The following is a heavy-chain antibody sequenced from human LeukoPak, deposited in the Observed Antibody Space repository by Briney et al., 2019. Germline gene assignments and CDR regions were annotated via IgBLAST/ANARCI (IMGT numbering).Heavy chain of an antibody. D-gene: IGHD2-8*01. V-gene: IGHV1-18*01. CDR1: GYTFIRYG. J-gene: IGHJ4*02. Sequence: ASVKVSCKASGYTFIRYGISWVRQAPGQGLEWMGWISGYSGNTNYAQKIQGRVTMTTDTSTSTAYMELRSLRSDDTAVYYCARDVYEINSRYCTTMSCPSFDYWGQGTLVTVSS. CDR2: ISGYSGNT. CDR3: ARDVYEINSRYCTTMSCPSFDY.